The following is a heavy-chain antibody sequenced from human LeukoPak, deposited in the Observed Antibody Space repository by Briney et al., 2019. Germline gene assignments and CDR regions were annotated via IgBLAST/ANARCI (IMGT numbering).Heavy chain of an antibody. CDR2: INTDGSST. CDR3: ATGETYYDFWSGYSDY. Sequence: GGSLRLSCAASGFTFSSYWMHWVRQAPWKGLVWVSRINTDGSSTSYADSVKGRFTISRDNAKNTLYLQMNSLRAEDTAVYYCATGETYYDFWSGYSDYWGQGTLVTVSS. D-gene: IGHD3-3*01. J-gene: IGHJ4*02. V-gene: IGHV3-74*01. CDR1: GFTFSSYW.